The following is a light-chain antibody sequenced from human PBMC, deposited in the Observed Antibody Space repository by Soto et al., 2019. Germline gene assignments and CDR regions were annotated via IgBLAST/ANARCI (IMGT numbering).Light chain of an antibody. V-gene: IGLV4-60*01. CDR2: LEGIGSY. Sequence: QSVLTQSSSASASLGSSVKLTCSLSSGHSSYIIAWHQQQPGKAPRCLMKLEGIGSYNKGSGVPDRFSGSSSGADRCLTISNLQLEAEADYYCETWDSNTWVFDGGTKLTV. CDR1: SGHSSYI. CDR3: ETWDSNTWV. J-gene: IGLJ3*02.